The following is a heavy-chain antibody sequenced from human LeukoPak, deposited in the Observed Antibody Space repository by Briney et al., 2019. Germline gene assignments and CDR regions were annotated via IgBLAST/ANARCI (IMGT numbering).Heavy chain of an antibody. V-gene: IGHV3-21*01. Sequence: GGSLRLSCAVSGFTFSSYSMNWVRQAPGKGLEWVSSISTSSSYIYYADSVRGRFTISRHNAKNSLYLQMNSLRAEDTAVYYCAKTAYTNYDFDYWGLGTLVTVSS. CDR1: GFTFSSYS. D-gene: IGHD4-11*01. CDR2: ISTSSSYI. CDR3: AKTAYTNYDFDY. J-gene: IGHJ4*02.